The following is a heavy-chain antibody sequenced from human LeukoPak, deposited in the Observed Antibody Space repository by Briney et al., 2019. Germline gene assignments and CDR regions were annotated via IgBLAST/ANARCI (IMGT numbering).Heavy chain of an antibody. CDR3: ARAEPFGVGPLYYYYGMDV. Sequence: ASVKVSCKASGYTFTSYDINWVRQATGQGLEWMGWMNPNSGNTGYAQKFQGRATMTRNTSISTAYMELSSLRSEDTAVYYCARAEPFGVGPLYYYYGMDVWGQGTTVTVSS. J-gene: IGHJ6*02. D-gene: IGHD3-3*01. V-gene: IGHV1-8*01. CDR2: MNPNSGNT. CDR1: GYTFTSYD.